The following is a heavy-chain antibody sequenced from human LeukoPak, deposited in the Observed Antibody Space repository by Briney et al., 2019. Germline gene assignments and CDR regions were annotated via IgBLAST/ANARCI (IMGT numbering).Heavy chain of an antibody. V-gene: IGHV1-69*13. D-gene: IGHD3-3*01. CDR2: IIPIFGTA. CDR3: ASPLNTSYYDFWSGYSSAEYFQH. J-gene: IGHJ1*01. CDR1: GYTFTSYG. Sequence: SVKVSCKASGYTFTSYGISWVRQAPGQGLEWMGGIIPIFGTANYAQKFQGRVTITADESTSTAYMELSSLRSEDTAVYYCASPLNTSYYDFWSGYSSAEYFQHWGQGTLVTVSS.